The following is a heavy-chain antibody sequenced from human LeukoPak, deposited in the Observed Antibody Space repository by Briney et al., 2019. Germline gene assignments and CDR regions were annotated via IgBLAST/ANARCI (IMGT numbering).Heavy chain of an antibody. J-gene: IGHJ4*02. Sequence: PGGSLRLSCTASGFTFSNFWMGWVRQAPGKGLEWVANIKQDETEKFYLGSVKGRFTISRDNSKNTLYLQMNSLRAEDTAVYYCARDQTVVTGEFDYWGQGTLVTVSS. V-gene: IGHV3-7*01. CDR2: IKQDETEK. CDR3: ARDQTVVTGEFDY. CDR1: GFTFSNFW. D-gene: IGHD4-23*01.